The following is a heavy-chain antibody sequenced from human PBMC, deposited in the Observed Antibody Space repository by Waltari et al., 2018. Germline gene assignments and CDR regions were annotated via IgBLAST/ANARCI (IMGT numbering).Heavy chain of an antibody. J-gene: IGHJ6*03. CDR1: GGSIRRYY. Sequence: QVQLQASGPGLVKPSETLSLTCTVSGGSIRRYYWSWIRQPAGTGLEWIGSIYTSGSTNYNPSLKSRVTMSVDTSKNQFSLKLSSVTAADTAVYYCARDKEIAVAGTPFVGNQYYYYMDVWGKGTTVTISS. V-gene: IGHV4-4*07. CDR2: IYTSGST. CDR3: ARDKEIAVAGTPFVGNQYYYYMDV. D-gene: IGHD6-19*01.